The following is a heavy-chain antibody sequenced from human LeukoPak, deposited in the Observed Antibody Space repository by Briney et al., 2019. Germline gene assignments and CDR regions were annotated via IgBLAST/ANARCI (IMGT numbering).Heavy chain of an antibody. CDR1: GFTFSSYA. CDR2: ISGSCGST. Sequence: GGSLRLSCAASGFTFSSYAMSWVRQAPGKGLEWVSAISGSCGSTYYADSVKGRFTISRDNSKNTLYLQMNSLRAEDTAVYYCAKDMRYYGSGSYYNLDAFDIWGQGTMVTVSS. CDR3: AKDMRYYGSGSYYNLDAFDI. V-gene: IGHV3-23*01. D-gene: IGHD3-10*01. J-gene: IGHJ3*02.